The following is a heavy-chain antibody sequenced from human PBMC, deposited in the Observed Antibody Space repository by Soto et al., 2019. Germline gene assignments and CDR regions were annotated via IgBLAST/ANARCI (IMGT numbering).Heavy chain of an antibody. CDR2: ISYDGSNK. CDR3: AREKNGDYDNVSGDYYYYGMDV. J-gene: IGHJ6*02. CDR1: GFTFSSYA. D-gene: IGHD4-17*01. V-gene: IGHV3-30-3*01. Sequence: QVQLVESGGGVVQPGRSLRLSCAASGFTFSSYAMHWFRQAPGKGLEWVAVISYDGSNKYYADSVKGRFTISRDNSKNTLYLQMNSLRAEDTAVYYCAREKNGDYDNVSGDYYYYGMDVWGQGTTVTVSS.